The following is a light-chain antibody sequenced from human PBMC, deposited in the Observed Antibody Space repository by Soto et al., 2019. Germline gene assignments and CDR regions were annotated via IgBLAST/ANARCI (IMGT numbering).Light chain of an antibody. J-gene: IGLJ2*01. CDR1: SGHSSYA. V-gene: IGLV4-69*01. CDR3: QTWDTGTGV. Sequence: QPVLTQSPSASASLGASVKLTCTLSSGHSSYAIAWHQQQPEKGPRYLMKLNSDGSHTKGDGIPDRFSGSSSGAERFLSISSLQSEDEADYYCQTWDTGTGVFGGGTKLPVL. CDR2: LNSDGSH.